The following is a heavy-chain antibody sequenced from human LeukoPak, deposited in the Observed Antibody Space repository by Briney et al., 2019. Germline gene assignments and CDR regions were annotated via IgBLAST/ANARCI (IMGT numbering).Heavy chain of an antibody. CDR2: INNDGSRT. CDR3: AQWLVSFY. J-gene: IGHJ4*02. CDR1: EFTFSKYW. Sequence: GGSLRLSCVASEFTFSKYWMHWVRQARGKGLVSVSRINNDGSRTTYADSVKGRFTISRDNSKNTLYLQMNSLRAEDTAVYYCAQWLVSFYWGQGTLVTVSS. V-gene: IGHV3-74*01. D-gene: IGHD6-19*01.